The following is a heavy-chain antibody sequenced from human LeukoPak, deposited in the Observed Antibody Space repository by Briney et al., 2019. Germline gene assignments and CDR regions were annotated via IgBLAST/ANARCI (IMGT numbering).Heavy chain of an antibody. Sequence: PSETLSLTCAVSGGSISSSNWWSWVRQPPGKGLEWIGEIYHSGSTNYNPSLKSRVTISVDKSKNQFSLKLSSVTAADTAVYYCARDPLDSSGYIGYYFDYWGQGTLVTVSS. CDR2: IYHSGST. J-gene: IGHJ4*02. CDR1: GGSISSSNW. D-gene: IGHD3-22*01. CDR3: ARDPLDSSGYIGYYFDY. V-gene: IGHV4-4*02.